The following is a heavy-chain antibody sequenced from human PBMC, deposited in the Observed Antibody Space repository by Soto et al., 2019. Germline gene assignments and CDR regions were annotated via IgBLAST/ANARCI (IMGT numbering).Heavy chain of an antibody. CDR1: GFTFSDYY. Sequence: QVQLVESGGGLVKPGGSLRLSCVASGFTFSDYYMTWIRQAPGKGLDWVSYISSTSSHTNYADAVKGRFTISRDNARNSLYLQMNSLRAEDTAIYYCVRGTGSSGDGGWGQGTLVAVSS. CDR3: VRGTGSSGDGG. D-gene: IGHD6-19*01. CDR2: ISSTSSHT. J-gene: IGHJ1*01. V-gene: IGHV3-11*05.